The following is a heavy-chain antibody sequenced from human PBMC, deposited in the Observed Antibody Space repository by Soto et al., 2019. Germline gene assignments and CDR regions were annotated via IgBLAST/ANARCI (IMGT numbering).Heavy chain of an antibody. CDR2: ISYDGSNK. CDR3: AKAYGDYGFSN. V-gene: IGHV3-30*18. D-gene: IGHD4-17*01. Sequence: GGSLRLSCAASGFTFSGYDMHWVRQAPGKGLEWLAVISYDGSNKYYADSVKGRFTISRDNSKNMLYLQMNSLRAEDTAVYYCAKAYGDYGFSNWGQGTLVTVSS. J-gene: IGHJ4*02. CDR1: GFTFSGYD.